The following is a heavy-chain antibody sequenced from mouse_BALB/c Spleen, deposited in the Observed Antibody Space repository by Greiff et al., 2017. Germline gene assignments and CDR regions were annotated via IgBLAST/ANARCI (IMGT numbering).Heavy chain of an antibody. J-gene: IGHJ3*01. CDR1: GYSITSDYA. CDR2: ISYSGST. V-gene: IGHV3-2*02. CDR3: ARYDYDAWFAY. Sequence: EVKLVESGPGLVKPSQSLSLTCTVTGYSITSDYAWNWIRQFPGNKLEWMGYISYSGSTSYNPSLKSRISITRDTSKNQFFLQLNSVTTEDTATYYCARYDYDAWFAYWGQGTLVTVSA. D-gene: IGHD2-4*01.